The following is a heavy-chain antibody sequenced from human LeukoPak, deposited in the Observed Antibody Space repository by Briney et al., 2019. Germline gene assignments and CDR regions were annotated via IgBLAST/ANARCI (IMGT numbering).Heavy chain of an antibody. J-gene: IGHJ6*02. CDR3: ARWDFEYSSSSGYYYYYGMDV. CDR1: GYTFTSYD. Sequence: ASVKVSCKASGYTFTSYDINWVRQATGQGLEWMGWMNPNSGNTGYAQKFQGRVTMTRNTFISTAYMELSSLRSEDTAVYYCARWDFEYSSSSGYYYYYGMDVWGQGTTVTVSS. V-gene: IGHV1-8*01. D-gene: IGHD6-6*01. CDR2: MNPNSGNT.